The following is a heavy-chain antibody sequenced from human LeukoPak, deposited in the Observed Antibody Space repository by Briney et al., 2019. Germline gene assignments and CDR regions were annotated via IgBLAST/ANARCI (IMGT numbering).Heavy chain of an antibody. D-gene: IGHD6-6*01. CDR2: IYTSGST. V-gene: IGHV4-4*07. CDR3: ARDRGWGAARTAFDY. CDR1: CGSISSYY. Sequence: SETLSLTCTVSCGSISSYYWSWIRQPAGKGLEWIGRIYTSGSTNYNPSLKSRVTMSVDTSKNQFSLKLSSVTAADTAVYYCARDRGWGAARTAFDYWGQGTLVTVSS. J-gene: IGHJ4*02.